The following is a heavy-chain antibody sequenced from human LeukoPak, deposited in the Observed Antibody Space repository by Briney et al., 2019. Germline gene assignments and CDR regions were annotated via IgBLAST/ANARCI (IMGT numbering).Heavy chain of an antibody. Sequence: PSETLSLTCTVSGGSISSSSYYWGCIRQPPGKGLEWIGSIYYSGSTYYNPSLKSRVTISVDTSKHQFSLKLRSVTAADTAVYYCARRKKGGAAAGNFYYFDYWGQGTLVTVSS. V-gene: IGHV4-39*01. CDR1: GGSISSSSYY. CDR3: ARRKKGGAAAGNFYYFDY. CDR2: IYYSGST. J-gene: IGHJ4*02. D-gene: IGHD6-13*01.